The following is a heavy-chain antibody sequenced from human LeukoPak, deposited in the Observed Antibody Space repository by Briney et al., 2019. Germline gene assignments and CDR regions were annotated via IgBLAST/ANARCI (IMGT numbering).Heavy chain of an antibody. CDR2: IYSGGST. CDR1: GFTVSSNY. V-gene: IGHV3-53*01. CDR3: ARFVSLSYYYYYMDV. J-gene: IGHJ6*03. Sequence: GGSLRLSCAASGFTVSSNYMSWVRQAPGKGLEWVSVIYSGGSTYYADSVKGRFTISRDNSKNTLYLQMNSLRAEDTAVYYCARFVSLSYYYYYMDVWGKGTTVSDCS. D-gene: IGHD2/OR15-2a*01.